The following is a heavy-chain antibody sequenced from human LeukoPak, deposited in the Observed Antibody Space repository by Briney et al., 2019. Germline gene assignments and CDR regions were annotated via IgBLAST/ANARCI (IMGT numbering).Heavy chain of an antibody. J-gene: IGHJ4*02. CDR1: GFTFSSYS. CDR2: ISSSSSYI. D-gene: IGHD3-22*01. V-gene: IGHV3-21*01. Sequence: GGSLRLSCAASGFTFSSYSMNWVRQAPGKGLEWVSSISSSSSYIYYADSVKGRFTISRDNAKNSLYLQMNSLRAEDTAVYYCARDHPTAGDGYYYYSRKVRAYYFDYWGQGTLVTVSS. CDR3: ARDHPTAGDGYYYYSRKVRAYYFDY.